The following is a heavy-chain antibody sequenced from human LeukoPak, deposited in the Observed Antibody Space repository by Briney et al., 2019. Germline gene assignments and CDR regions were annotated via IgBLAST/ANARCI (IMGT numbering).Heavy chain of an antibody. J-gene: IGHJ4*02. CDR1: GGSVSSGSYY. V-gene: IGHV4-61*01. D-gene: IGHD1-26*01. Sequence: SETLSLTCTVSGGSVSSGSYYWSWIRQPPGKGLEWIGYIYYSGSTSYNPSLKSRVTISVDTSKNKFSLKLSSVTAADTAVYYCARGYSGSYGRFDYWGQGTLVTVSS. CDR2: IYYSGST. CDR3: ARGYSGSYGRFDY.